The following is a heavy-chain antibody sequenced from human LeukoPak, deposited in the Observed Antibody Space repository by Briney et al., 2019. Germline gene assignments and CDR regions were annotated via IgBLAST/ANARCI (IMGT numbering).Heavy chain of an antibody. CDR3: ARRGYCSSTSCYEYWFDP. D-gene: IGHD2-2*01. CDR2: IYYSGST. CDR1: GGSISSSSYY. Sequence: SETLSLPCTVSGGSISSSSYYWGWIRQPPGKGLEWNGIIYYSGSTYYNPSLKSRLTISVDTSKNQFSLKLSSVTATDTAVYYCARRGYCSSTSCYEYWFDPWGQGTLVTVSS. J-gene: IGHJ5*02. V-gene: IGHV4-39*01.